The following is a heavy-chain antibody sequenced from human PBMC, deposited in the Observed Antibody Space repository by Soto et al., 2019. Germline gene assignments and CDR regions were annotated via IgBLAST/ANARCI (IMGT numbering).Heavy chain of an antibody. D-gene: IGHD2-21*02. V-gene: IGHV4-30-4*01. CDR2: VYYTGST. Sequence: SETLSLTCTVSGASIRSTDYYWSWIRQAPGKGLEWIGYVYYTGSTYYNPSLMSRLTISVDTSKNQFSLKLASVTAAETAVYYCVRTAREGAVAPHWFDRWGQGTQVTVSS. CDR3: VRTAREGAVAPHWFDR. J-gene: IGHJ5*02. CDR1: GASIRSTDYY.